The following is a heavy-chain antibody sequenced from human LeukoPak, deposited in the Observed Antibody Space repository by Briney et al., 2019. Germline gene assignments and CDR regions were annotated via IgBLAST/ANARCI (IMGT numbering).Heavy chain of an antibody. CDR3: SRGRGYCSSTSCQGNYFEY. CDR2: IRSKAYGGTT. Sequence: PGGSLRLSCTASGFTFGDYAMSWFRPAPGKGLEWVGFIRSKAYGGTTEYAASVKGRFTISRDDSKSIAYLQMNSLKTEDTAVYYCSRGRGYCSSTSCQGNYFEYWGQGTLVTVSS. D-gene: IGHD2-2*01. CDR1: GFTFGDYA. V-gene: IGHV3-49*03. J-gene: IGHJ4*02.